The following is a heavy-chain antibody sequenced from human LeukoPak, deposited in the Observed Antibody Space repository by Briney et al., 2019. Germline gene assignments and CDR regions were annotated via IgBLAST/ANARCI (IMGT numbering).Heavy chain of an antibody. CDR3: ARGQNEYSYGPFDY. CDR2: INHSGST. V-gene: IGHV4-34*01. Sequence: PSETLSLTCAVYGGSFSGYYWSWLRQPPGKGLEWIGEINHSGSTNYNPSLKSRVTISVDTSKNQFSLKLSSVTAADTAVYYCARGQNEYSYGPFDYWGQGTLVTVSS. CDR1: GGSFSGYY. D-gene: IGHD5-18*01. J-gene: IGHJ4*02.